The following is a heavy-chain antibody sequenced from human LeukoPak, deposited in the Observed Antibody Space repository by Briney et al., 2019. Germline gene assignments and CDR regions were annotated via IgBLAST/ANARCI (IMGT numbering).Heavy chain of an antibody. CDR3: ARDGDRKDGGNPNNWFDP. CDR2: IKQDGSEK. V-gene: IGHV3-7*01. J-gene: IGHJ5*02. D-gene: IGHD4-23*01. CDR1: GFTFSNNW. Sequence: GGSLRLSCAASGFTFSNNWMNWVRQAPGKGLEWVANIKQDGSEKYSVGSVKGRFTISRDNARNSLFLQMNNLRAEDTAVYYCARDGDRKDGGNPNNWFDPWGQGTLVTVSS.